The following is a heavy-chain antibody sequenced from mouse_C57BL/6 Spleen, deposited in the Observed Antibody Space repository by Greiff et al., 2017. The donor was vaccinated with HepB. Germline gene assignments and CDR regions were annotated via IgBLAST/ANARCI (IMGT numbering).Heavy chain of an antibody. J-gene: IGHJ2*01. CDR1: GYTFTSYW. CDR2: IHPNSGST. CDR3: AAGPVYFDY. Sequence: QVQLQQPGAELVKPGASVKLSCKASGYTFTSYWMHWVKQRPGQGPEWIGMIHPNSGSTNYNEKFKSKATLTVDKSSSTAYMQLSSLTSEDSAVYYCAAGPVYFDYWGQGTTLTVSS. V-gene: IGHV1-64*01.